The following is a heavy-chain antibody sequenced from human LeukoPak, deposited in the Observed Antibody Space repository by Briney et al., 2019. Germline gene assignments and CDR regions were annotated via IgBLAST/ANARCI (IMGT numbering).Heavy chain of an antibody. CDR1: GYTFTSYA. CDR3: ASQLLWFGELSFDYYYYYGMDV. D-gene: IGHD3-10*01. CDR2: INAGNGNT. V-gene: IGHV1-3*01. Sequence: ASVKVSCKASGYTFTSYAMHWVRQAPGQRLEWMGWINAGNGNTKYSQKFQGRVTITRDTSASTAYMELSSLRSEDTAVYYCASQLLWFGELSFDYYYYYGMDVWGQGTTVTVSS. J-gene: IGHJ6*02.